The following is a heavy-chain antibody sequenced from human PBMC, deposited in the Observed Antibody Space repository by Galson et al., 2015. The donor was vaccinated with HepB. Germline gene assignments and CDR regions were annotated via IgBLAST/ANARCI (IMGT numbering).Heavy chain of an antibody. V-gene: IGHV3-73*01. CDR2: IGSKADSYAT. Sequence: SLRLSCAASGFTFSGSAIHWVRQASGRGLEWVGRIGSKADSYATAYTASVQGRFTISRDDSKNTAYLQMKRLKTEDTAVYYCIRLGNLVGYGSSWGQGTLVTVSS. D-gene: IGHD6-13*01. J-gene: IGHJ4*02. CDR3: IRLGNLVGYGSS. CDR1: GFTFSGSA.